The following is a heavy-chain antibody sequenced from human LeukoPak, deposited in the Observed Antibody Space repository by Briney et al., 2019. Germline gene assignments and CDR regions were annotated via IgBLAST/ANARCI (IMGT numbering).Heavy chain of an antibody. J-gene: IGHJ4*02. CDR3: ARGFYNWNYGVDY. D-gene: IGHD1-7*01. Sequence: PSETLSLNCTVSGGSISSYYWSWIRQPPGKGLEWIGYIYYSGSTNYNPSLKSRVTISVDTSKNQFSLKLSPVTAADTAVYYCARGFYNWNYGVDYWGQGTLVTVSS. V-gene: IGHV4-59*01. CDR1: GGSISSYY. CDR2: IYYSGST.